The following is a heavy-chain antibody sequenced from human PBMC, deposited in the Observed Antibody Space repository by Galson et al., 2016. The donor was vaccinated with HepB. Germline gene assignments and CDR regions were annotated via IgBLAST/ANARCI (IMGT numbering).Heavy chain of an antibody. CDR2: IYSGGRT. V-gene: IGHV3-53*01. D-gene: IGHD2-15*01. CDR1: GFTFDDYA. J-gene: IGHJ4*02. Sequence: SLRLSCAASGFTFDDYAMHWVRQAPGKGLEWVSLIYSGGRTDYADSVKGRFTISRDNSKNTLYLQMNSLRAEDTAVYYCAAGNYVVVDWGQGTLVTVSS. CDR3: AAGNYVVVD.